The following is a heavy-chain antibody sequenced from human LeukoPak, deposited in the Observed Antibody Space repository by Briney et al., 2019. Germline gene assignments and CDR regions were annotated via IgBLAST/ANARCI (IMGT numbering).Heavy chain of an antibody. Sequence: PGGSLSLSCAASGFTFSDFEMNWVRQAPGKGLEGVSKISSAGSTIYYADSVKGRFTISRDNPKNSLYLQMNSLRGEDTAVYYCARGRYCGGGRCYSDFDYWGQGTLVTVSS. CDR2: ISSAGSTI. D-gene: IGHD2-15*01. CDR1: GFTFSDFE. J-gene: IGHJ4*02. V-gene: IGHV3-48*03. CDR3: ARGRYCGGGRCYSDFDY.